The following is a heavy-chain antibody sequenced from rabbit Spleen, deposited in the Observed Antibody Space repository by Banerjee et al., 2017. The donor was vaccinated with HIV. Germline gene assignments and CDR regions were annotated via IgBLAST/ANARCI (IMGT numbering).Heavy chain of an antibody. J-gene: IGHJ6*01. V-gene: IGHV1S40*01. CDR1: GVSFSSNFY. Sequence: QSLEESGGGLVQPEGSLTLTCTASGVSFSSNFYMCWVRQAPGKGLEWIGCIDSGASAFTYFADWAKGRFTISKTSSTTVTLQMTSLTAADTATYFCARDSGTSFSTYGMDLWGPGTLVTVS. CDR2: IDSGASAFT. D-gene: IGHD8-1*01. CDR3: ARDSGTSFSTYGMDL.